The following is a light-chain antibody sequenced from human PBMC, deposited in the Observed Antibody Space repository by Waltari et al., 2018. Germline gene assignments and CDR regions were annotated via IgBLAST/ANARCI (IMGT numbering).Light chain of an antibody. CDR3: AAWDDSLSGYV. V-gene: IGLV1-44*01. J-gene: IGLJ1*01. Sequence: QSVLSQPPSASRTPGQRVTISCSGSGSNIGSNTVNWYQQVPGTAPKLLMYSDSQRPSGVPDRFSGSKSGTSASLAISGLQSEDEADYYCAAWDDSLSGYVFGTGTTVTVL. CDR1: GSNIGSNT. CDR2: SDS.